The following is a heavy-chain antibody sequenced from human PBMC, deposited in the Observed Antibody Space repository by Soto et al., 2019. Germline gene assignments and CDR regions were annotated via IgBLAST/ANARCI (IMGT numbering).Heavy chain of an antibody. D-gene: IGHD2-2*01. CDR2: ISYDGSNK. V-gene: IGHV3-30*18. CDR1: GFTFSSYG. CDR3: AKDYPCSSTSCPTPNYYYGMDV. J-gene: IGHJ6*02. Sequence: GGSLRLSCAASGFTFSSYGMHWVRQAPGKGLEWVAVISYDGSNKYYADSVKGRFTISRDNSKNTLYLQMNSLRAEDTAVYYCAKDYPCSSTSCPTPNYYYGMDVWGQGTTVTVSS.